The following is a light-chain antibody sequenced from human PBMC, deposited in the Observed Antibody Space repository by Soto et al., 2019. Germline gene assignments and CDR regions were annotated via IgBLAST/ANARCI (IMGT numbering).Light chain of an antibody. CDR2: DVS. CDR1: SSDVGGYNY. V-gene: IGLV2-14*01. Sequence: QSVLTQPASVSGSPGQSITISCTGTSSDVGGYNYVSWYQQHPGKAPQLMIYDVSNRPSGVSNRFSGSKSGNTASLTISGLQAEDEADYYCSSYTSSSTPVFGTGTKLTVL. CDR3: SSYTSSSTPV. J-gene: IGLJ1*01.